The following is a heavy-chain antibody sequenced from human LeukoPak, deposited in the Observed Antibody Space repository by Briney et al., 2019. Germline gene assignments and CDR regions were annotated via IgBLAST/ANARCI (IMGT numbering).Heavy chain of an antibody. CDR3: ARRSGIAVAGAFDY. CDR2: ITDSGGRT. J-gene: IGHJ4*02. CDR1: GFTFSTYA. D-gene: IGHD6-19*01. V-gene: IGHV3-23*01. Sequence: GGSLRLSCAASGFTFSTYAMSWVRQAPGKGLEWVSAITDSGGRTYYADSVKGRFTISRDNSKNTLYLQMNSLRAEDTAVYYCARRSGIAVAGAFDYWGQGTLVTVSS.